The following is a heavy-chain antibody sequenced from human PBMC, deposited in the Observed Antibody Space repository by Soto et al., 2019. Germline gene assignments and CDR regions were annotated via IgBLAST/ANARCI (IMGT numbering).Heavy chain of an antibody. J-gene: IGHJ4*02. V-gene: IGHV4-31*03. CDR3: ERDYNDDGDYVFDY. D-gene: IGHD4-17*01. CDR1: GGSISSGGYY. CDR2: IYYSGST. Sequence: QVQLQESGPGLVKPSQTLSLTCTVSGGSISSGGYYWSWIRQHPGKGLEWIGYIYYSGSTYYNPALKSRVTISVDTSKNQFSLKLSSVTAADTAVYYCERDYNDDGDYVFDYWGQGTLVTVSS.